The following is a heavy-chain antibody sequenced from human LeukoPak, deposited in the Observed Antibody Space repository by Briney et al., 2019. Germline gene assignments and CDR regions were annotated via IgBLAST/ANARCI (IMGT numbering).Heavy chain of an antibody. CDR2: IYYSGST. J-gene: IGHJ4*02. V-gene: IGHV4-61*01. CDR1: GGSVNSGSYY. CDR3: ARGGSYFGN. Sequence: PSETLSLTCTVSGGSVNSGSYYWSWIRQPPGKGLEWIGYIYYSGSTNHSPSFKSRVTISVDTSKNQFSLQLSSVTAADTAVYYCARGGSYFGNWGQGTLVTVSS. D-gene: IGHD1-26*01.